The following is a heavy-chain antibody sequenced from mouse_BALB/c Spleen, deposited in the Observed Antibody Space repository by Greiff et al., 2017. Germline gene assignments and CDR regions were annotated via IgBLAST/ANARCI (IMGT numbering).Heavy chain of an antibody. Sequence: VQVVESGPGLVAPSQSLSITCTVSGFSLTSYGVHWVRQPPGKGLEWLGVIWAGGSTNYNSALMSRLSISKDNSKSQVFLKMNSLQTDDTAMYYCARAYGSSYAMDYWGQGTSVTVAS. CDR3: ARAYGSSYAMDY. V-gene: IGHV2-9*02. J-gene: IGHJ4*01. D-gene: IGHD1-1*01. CDR2: IWAGGST. CDR1: GFSLTSYG.